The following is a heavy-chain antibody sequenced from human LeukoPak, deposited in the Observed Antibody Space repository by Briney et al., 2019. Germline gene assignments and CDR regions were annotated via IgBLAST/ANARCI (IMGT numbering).Heavy chain of an antibody. J-gene: IGHJ4*02. Sequence: GGSLRLSCAASGFTFSSYAMSWVRQAPGKGLEWVGRIKSKTDGGTTDYAAPVKGRFTISRDDSKNTLYLQMNSLKTEDTAVYYCTTVIYDFWSGYLVVYFDYWGQGTLVTVSS. CDR3: TTVIYDFWSGYLVVYFDY. CDR2: IKSKTDGGTT. D-gene: IGHD3-3*01. V-gene: IGHV3-15*01. CDR1: GFTFSSYA.